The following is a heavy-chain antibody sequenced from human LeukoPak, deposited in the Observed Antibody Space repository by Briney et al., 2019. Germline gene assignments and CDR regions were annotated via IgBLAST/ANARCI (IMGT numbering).Heavy chain of an antibody. CDR2: IIPIFGTA. Sequence: WASVKVSCKASGGTFSSYAISWVRQAPGQGLEWMGGIIPIFGTANYAQKFQGRVTITADESTSTAYMELSSLRSEDTAVYYCASSPFPYSAPGLFDYWGQGTLVTVSS. CDR3: ASSPFPYSAPGLFDY. D-gene: IGHD1-26*01. J-gene: IGHJ4*02. CDR1: GGTFSSYA. V-gene: IGHV1-69*13.